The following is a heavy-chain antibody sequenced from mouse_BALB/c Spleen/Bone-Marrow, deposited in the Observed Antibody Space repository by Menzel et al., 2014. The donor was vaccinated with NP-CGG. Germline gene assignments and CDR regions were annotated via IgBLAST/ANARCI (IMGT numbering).Heavy chain of an antibody. CDR3: ARVTSSAVGAMDY. D-gene: IGHD3-2*02. CDR2: IWAGGST. Sequence: VHLVEPGPGLVAPSQSLSITCTVSGFSLTNYGVHWVRQPPGKGLEWLGVIWAGGSTNYNSALMSRLSISKDNSKSQVFLKMISLQTDDTAMYYCARVTSSAVGAMDYWGQGTSVTVSS. V-gene: IGHV2-9*02. CDR1: GFSLTNYG. J-gene: IGHJ4*01.